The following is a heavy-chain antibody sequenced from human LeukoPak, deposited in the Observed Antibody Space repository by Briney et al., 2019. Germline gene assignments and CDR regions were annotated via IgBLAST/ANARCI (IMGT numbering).Heavy chain of an antibody. CDR2: ITSSSYFI. Sequence: GGSLRLSCAASGFTFSSYNMNWVRQAPGKGLEWISSITSSSYFIYYADSLKGRFTISRDNAKNSLYLQMNSLRAEDTAVYYCARARGRSINDAFDIWGQGTMVTVSS. CDR3: ARARGRSINDAFDI. CDR1: GFTFSSYN. J-gene: IGHJ3*02. V-gene: IGHV3-21*01. D-gene: IGHD3-16*01.